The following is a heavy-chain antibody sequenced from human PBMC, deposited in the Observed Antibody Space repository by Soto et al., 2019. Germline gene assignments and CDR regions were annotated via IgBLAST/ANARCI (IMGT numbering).Heavy chain of an antibody. CDR1: GYTFTSYY. D-gene: IGHD1-1*01. V-gene: IGHV1-46*03. Sequence: QVQLVQSGAEVMQPVASVKVSCKASGYTFTSYYIQWVRQAPGQGLEWMGIINPSGGSTNYAQKFQGRVTMTGDTSTSTVYMELSSLRSEDTAIYYCSRGYPPRDQLGNLPGAFWGQGTLVTVSS. CDR3: SRGYPPRDQLGNLPGAF. CDR2: INPSGGST. J-gene: IGHJ4*02.